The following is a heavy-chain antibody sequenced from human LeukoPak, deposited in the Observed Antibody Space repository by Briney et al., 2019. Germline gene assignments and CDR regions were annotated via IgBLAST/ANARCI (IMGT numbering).Heavy chain of an antibody. V-gene: IGHV3-53*01. CDR1: GLTGSHNY. CDR2: IHTSGDT. D-gene: IGHD2-15*01. J-gene: IGHJ4*02. CDR3: AKAEGYCSGTWCFRWFDW. Sequence: GGSLRLSCAASGLTGSHNYVSWVRQAPGKGLEWVSAIHTSGDTCYADSVKGRLTISRDNSKNTLYLQMNSLRAEDTAVYYCAKAEGYCSGTWCFRWFDWWGQGTLVTVSS.